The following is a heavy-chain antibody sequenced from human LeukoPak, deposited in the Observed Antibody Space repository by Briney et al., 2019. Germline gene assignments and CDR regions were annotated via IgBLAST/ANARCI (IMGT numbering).Heavy chain of an antibody. CDR3: ARVEGRLNYYYYMDV. Sequence: GGSLRLSCAASGFTFSDYYMSWIRQAPGKGLEWVLSISSGGSIIYHADSVKGRFTISRDNARNSLYLQMNSLRAEDTAVYYCARVEGRLNYYYYMDVWGKGTTVTVSS. J-gene: IGHJ6*03. CDR1: GFTFSDYY. CDR2: ISSGGSII. V-gene: IGHV3-11*01.